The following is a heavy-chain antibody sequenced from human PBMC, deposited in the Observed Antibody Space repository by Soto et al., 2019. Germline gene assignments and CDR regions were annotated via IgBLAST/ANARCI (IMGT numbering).Heavy chain of an antibody. D-gene: IGHD3-22*01. V-gene: IGHV3-33*01. CDR1: GFTFSSYG. CDR3: ARSATYYYDSSGYFGY. CDR2: IWYDGSNK. J-gene: IGHJ4*02. Sequence: PVGSLRLSCAASGFTFSSYGMHWVRQAPGKGLEWVAVIWYDGSNKYYADSVKGRFTISRDNSKNTLYLQMNSLRAEDTAVYYCARSATYYYDSSGYFGYWGQGTLVTVSS.